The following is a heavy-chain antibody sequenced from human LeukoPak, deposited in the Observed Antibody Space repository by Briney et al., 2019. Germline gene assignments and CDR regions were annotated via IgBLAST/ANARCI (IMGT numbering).Heavy chain of an antibody. CDR2: IRSTANGYAT. CDR1: GFTFSGSA. V-gene: IGHV3-73*01. J-gene: IGHJ4*02. D-gene: IGHD3-10*01. CDR3: TGNYYGSGSYADFDY. Sequence: GGSLRLSCAASGFTFSGSALHWVRQASGKGLEWVGRIRSTANGYATAYAASVKGRFTISRDDSKNTACLQMDSLKTEDTAVYYCTGNYYGSGSYADFDYWGQGTLVTVSS.